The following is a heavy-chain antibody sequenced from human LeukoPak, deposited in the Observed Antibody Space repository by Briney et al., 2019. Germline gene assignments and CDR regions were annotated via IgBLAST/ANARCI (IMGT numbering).Heavy chain of an antibody. V-gene: IGHV4-39*02. J-gene: IGHJ4*02. Sequence: SETLSLTCTVSGGSISSSSYYWGWIRQPPGKGLEWIGSIYYSGSTYYNPSLKSRVTISVDTSKNQFSLKLSSVTAADTAVYYCARDDFWSGYLYYFDYWGQGTLVTVS. CDR3: ARDDFWSGYLYYFDY. CDR1: GGSISSSSYY. D-gene: IGHD3-3*01. CDR2: IYYSGST.